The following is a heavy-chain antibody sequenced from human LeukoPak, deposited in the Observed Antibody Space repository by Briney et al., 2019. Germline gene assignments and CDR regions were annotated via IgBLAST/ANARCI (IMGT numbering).Heavy chain of an antibody. V-gene: IGHV4-39*01. Sequence: SETLSLTCTVSGGSISSSSFYWGWIRQPPGKGLEWIGIIYSSGSTYYKPSLKSRVTISADTSKNQFSLSLRSVTAADAAVYYCARQRPSSIGEEGYFDYWGQGTLVTVSS. CDR2: IYSSGST. CDR3: ARQRPSSIGEEGYFDY. D-gene: IGHD2-2*01. J-gene: IGHJ4*02. CDR1: GGSISSSSFY.